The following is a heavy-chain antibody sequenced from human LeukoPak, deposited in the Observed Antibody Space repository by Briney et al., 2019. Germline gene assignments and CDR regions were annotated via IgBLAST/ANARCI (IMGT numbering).Heavy chain of an antibody. Sequence: PGGSLRLSCAASGFTFSSYGMHWVRQAPGKGLEWVAFIRYDGSNKYYADSVKGRFTISRDNSKNTLYLQMNSLRAEDTAVYYCAKQARVGATFAFDIWGQGTMVTVSS. CDR3: AKQARVGATFAFDI. J-gene: IGHJ3*02. V-gene: IGHV3-30*02. CDR2: IRYDGSNK. D-gene: IGHD1-26*01. CDR1: GFTFSSYG.